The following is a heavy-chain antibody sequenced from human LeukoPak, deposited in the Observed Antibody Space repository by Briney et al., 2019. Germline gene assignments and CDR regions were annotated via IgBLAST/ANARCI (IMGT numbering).Heavy chain of an antibody. D-gene: IGHD6-13*01. J-gene: IGHJ4*02. V-gene: IGHV1-69*13. CDR1: GYTFTSYG. CDR3: ARGFPKATSSSCDY. CDR2: IIPIFGTA. Sequence: SVKVSCKASGYTFTSYGISWVRQAPGQGLEWMGGIIPIFGTANYAQKFQGRVTITADESTSTAYMELSSLRSEDTAVYYCARGFPKATSSSCDYWGQGTLVTVSS.